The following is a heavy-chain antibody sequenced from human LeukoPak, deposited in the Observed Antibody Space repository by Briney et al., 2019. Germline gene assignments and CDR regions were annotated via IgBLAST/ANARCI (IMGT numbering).Heavy chain of an antibody. CDR2: ISSSSSI. CDR1: GFTFSSYS. D-gene: IGHD3-3*01. CDR3: GRVYYDFWSGPLGY. V-gene: IGHV3-21*05. Sequence: GESLRLSCAASGFTFSSYSMNWVRQAPGKGLEWVSYISSSSSIYYADSVKGRFTISRDNAKNSLYLQMNSLRAEDTAVYYCGRVYYDFWSGPLGYWGQGTLVTVSS. J-gene: IGHJ4*02.